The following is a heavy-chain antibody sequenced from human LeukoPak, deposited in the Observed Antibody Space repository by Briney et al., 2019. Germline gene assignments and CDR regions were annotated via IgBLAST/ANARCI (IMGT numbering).Heavy chain of an antibody. D-gene: IGHD3-10*01. CDR3: ARDSNPYYYVSGSDY. CDR1: GFTFDDYG. CDR2: INWNGGST. V-gene: IGHV3-20*04. J-gene: IGHJ4*02. Sequence: RGSLRLSCAASGFTFDDYGMSWVRQVPGKGLEWVSGINWNGGSTGYADSVKGRFTISRDNAKNSLYLQMNSLRAEDTALYYCARDSNPYYYVSGSDYWGQGTLVIVSS.